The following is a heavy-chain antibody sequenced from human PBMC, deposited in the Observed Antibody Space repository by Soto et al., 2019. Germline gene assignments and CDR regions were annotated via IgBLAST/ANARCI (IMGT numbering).Heavy chain of an antibody. V-gene: IGHV1-69*02. Sequence: QVQLVQSGAEVKKPGSSVKVSCKASGGTFSSYTISWVRQAPGQGLEWMGRIIPILGIANYAQKFQGRVTITADKSTSTAYMELSSLRSEDTAVYYCARGAYSSSWYGYFDYWGQGTLVTVSS. D-gene: IGHD6-13*01. CDR3: ARGAYSSSWYGYFDY. CDR1: GGTFSSYT. J-gene: IGHJ4*02. CDR2: IIPILGIA.